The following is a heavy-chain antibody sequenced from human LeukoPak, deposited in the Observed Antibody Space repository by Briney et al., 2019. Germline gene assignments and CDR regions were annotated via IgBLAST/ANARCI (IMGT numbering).Heavy chain of an antibody. D-gene: IGHD7-27*01. CDR1: GFTFSTYS. Sequence: GGSLRLSCAGSGFTFSTYSIKWVRQAPGKGLEWVSHIGGSGNFIYYADSVKGRFTISRDNAKNSVYLQMNSLRDEDTAVYFCARLLDTWDYYYMDVWGKGTTVTVSS. CDR2: IGGSGNFI. V-gene: IGHV3-48*02. J-gene: IGHJ6*03. CDR3: ARLLDTWDYYYMDV.